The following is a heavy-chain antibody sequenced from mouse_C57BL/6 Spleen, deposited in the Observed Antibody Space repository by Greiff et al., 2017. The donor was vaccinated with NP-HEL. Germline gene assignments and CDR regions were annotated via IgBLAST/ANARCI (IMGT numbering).Heavy chain of an antibody. D-gene: IGHD2-2*01. CDR2: ISSGGSYT. V-gene: IGHV5-6*01. CDR3: ARHPLYYGYDVRYFDV. J-gene: IGHJ1*03. CDR1: GFTFSSYG. Sequence: EVNLVESGGDLVKPGGSLKLSCAASGFTFSSYGMSWVRQTPDKRLEWVATISSGGSYTYYPDSVKGRFTISRDNAKNTLYLQMSSLKSEDTAMYYCARHPLYYGYDVRYFDVWGTGTTVTVSS.